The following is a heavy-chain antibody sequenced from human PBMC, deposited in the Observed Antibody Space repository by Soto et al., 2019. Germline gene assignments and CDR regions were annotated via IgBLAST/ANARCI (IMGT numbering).Heavy chain of an antibody. CDR3: ARHVNLPLAGNGFDS. D-gene: IGHD6-19*01. Sequence: SDTLSLTCTVSGGSIIGDYWSWLLQPPGKGLEWIGYIYNIGSTNYNPSLRSRVTMSIDTSQEQFSLKLSSVTATDTAVYYCARHVNLPLAGNGFDSWGRGTLVT. J-gene: IGHJ4*02. CDR2: IYNIGST. V-gene: IGHV4-59*08. CDR1: GGSIIGDY.